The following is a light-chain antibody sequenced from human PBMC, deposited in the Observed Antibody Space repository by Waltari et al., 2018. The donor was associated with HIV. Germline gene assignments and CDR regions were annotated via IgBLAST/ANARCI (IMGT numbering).Light chain of an antibody. CDR3: SSYTSSSPSVV. J-gene: IGLJ2*01. Sequence: QSALTQPASVSGSPGQSITISCTGTSSDVGGYNYVSWYQQHPGKAPKLMIYDVSNRPSGVSNRFSGANSGNTASLTISGLQAEDEADYYCSSYTSSSPSVVFGGGTKLTVL. CDR2: DVS. CDR1: SSDVGGYNY. V-gene: IGLV2-14*01.